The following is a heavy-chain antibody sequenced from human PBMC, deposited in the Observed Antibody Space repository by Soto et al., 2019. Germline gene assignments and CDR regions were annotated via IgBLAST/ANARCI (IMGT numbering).Heavy chain of an antibody. V-gene: IGHV3-48*01. CDR2: ISSSSSTI. D-gene: IGHD6-13*01. CDR3: ARHPERIAQIGWFDP. CDR1: GFTFRSYS. Sequence: GSLRLSCAASGFTFRSYSMNWVRQSPGKGLELVSYISSSSSTIYYADPVKGRFTISRDNAKNSLYLQMNSLRAEDTAVYYCARHPERIAQIGWFDPWGQGTLVTVSS. J-gene: IGHJ5*02.